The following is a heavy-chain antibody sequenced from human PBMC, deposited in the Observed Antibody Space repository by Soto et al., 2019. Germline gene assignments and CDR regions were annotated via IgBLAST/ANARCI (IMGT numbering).Heavy chain of an antibody. CDR3: AKAPDGDCSGGSCYSSYFDY. V-gene: IGHV3-23*01. CDR2: ISGSGGST. CDR1: GFTFSSYA. D-gene: IGHD2-15*01. J-gene: IGHJ4*02. Sequence: EVQLLESGGGLVQPGGSLRLSCAASGFTFSSYAMSWVRQAPGKGLEWVSAISGSGGSTYYADSVKGRFTISIDNSTNTLYQQMNSLRAEDTAVYYCAKAPDGDCSGGSCYSSYFDYWGQGTLVTVSS.